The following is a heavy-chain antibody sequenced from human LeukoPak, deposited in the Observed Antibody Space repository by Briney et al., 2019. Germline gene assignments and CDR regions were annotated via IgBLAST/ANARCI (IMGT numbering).Heavy chain of an antibody. CDR3: QKTAYDMDV. V-gene: IGHV1-18*01. Sequence: GASVKVSCKPSGYPCTSYGISGVRQAPGQGLEWMGWISAYNGNTNYAQRLQGRVTMTTDTSTSTAYMELRSLRSDDTALFFRQKTAYDMDVWGQGTTATVSS. CDR2: ISAYNGNT. J-gene: IGHJ6*02. CDR1: GYPCTSYG.